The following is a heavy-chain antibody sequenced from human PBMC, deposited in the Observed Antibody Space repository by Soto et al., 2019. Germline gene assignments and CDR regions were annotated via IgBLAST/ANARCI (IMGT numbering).Heavy chain of an antibody. J-gene: IGHJ5*02. D-gene: IGHD3-3*01. Sequence: AGGSLRLSCAASGFTFSNAWMNWVRQAPGKGLEWVGRIKSKTDGGTTDYAAPVKGRFTISRDDSKNTLYLQMNSLKTEDTAVYYCTTSPGYDFWSGYYTGRVWFDPWGQGTLVTVSS. CDR2: IKSKTDGGTT. V-gene: IGHV3-15*07. CDR1: GFTFSNAW. CDR3: TTSPGYDFWSGYYTGRVWFDP.